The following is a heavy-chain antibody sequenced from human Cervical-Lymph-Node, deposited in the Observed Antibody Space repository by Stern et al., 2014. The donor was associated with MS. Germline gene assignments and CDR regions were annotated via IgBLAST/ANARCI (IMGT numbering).Heavy chain of an antibody. CDR2: INPSGGST. V-gene: IGHV1-46*01. CDR1: GYTFTNYY. CDR3: AREVAGHRLGMMDV. D-gene: IGHD6-19*01. Sequence: VQLVESGAEVKKPGASVKVSCKASGYTFTNYYMQWVRQAPGQGLEWMGIINPSGGSTSYAQKFQGRVTMTRDTSTSTVHMELSSLRSEDTAVYYCAREVAGHRLGMMDVWGQGTTVTVSS. J-gene: IGHJ6*02.